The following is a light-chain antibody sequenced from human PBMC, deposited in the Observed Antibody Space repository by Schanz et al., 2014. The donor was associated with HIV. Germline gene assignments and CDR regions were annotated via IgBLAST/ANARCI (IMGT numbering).Light chain of an antibody. CDR3: GTWDSRLSVVL. CDR2: DDH. J-gene: IGLJ2*01. Sequence: QSVLTQPPSVSAAPGQRVTISCSGSALNIGHNSVSWYQQFPGTAPKLLIYDDHERPSGIPDRFSGSKSGTSATLGITGLQTGDEADYYCGTWDSRLSVVLFGGGTKLTVL. CDR1: ALNIGHNS. V-gene: IGLV1-51*01.